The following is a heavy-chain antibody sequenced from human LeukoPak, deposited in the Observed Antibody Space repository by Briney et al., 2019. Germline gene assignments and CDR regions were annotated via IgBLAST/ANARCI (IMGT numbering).Heavy chain of an antibody. Sequence: QAGGSLRLSCAASGFIFSSSSMSWVRQAPGKGLEWVSTISDNGGSTYYADSVKGRFTTSRDNSKNTLYLQMNSLRAEDTAVYSCANCPYDISGYYPCLLDYWGQGTLVTVSS. V-gene: IGHV3-23*01. D-gene: IGHD3-22*01. CDR2: ISDNGGST. CDR3: ANCPYDISGYYPCLLDY. CDR1: GFIFSSSS. J-gene: IGHJ4*02.